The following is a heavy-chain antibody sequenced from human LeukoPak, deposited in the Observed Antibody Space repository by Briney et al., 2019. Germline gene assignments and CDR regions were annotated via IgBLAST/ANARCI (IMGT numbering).Heavy chain of an antibody. CDR2: ISWNSGSI. J-gene: IGHJ5*02. Sequence: GGSLRLSCAASGFTFDDYAMHWVRQAPGKGLEWVSGISWNSGSIGYADSVKGRFTISRDNAKNSLYLQMNSLRAEDTALYYCAKDPGGNPRSHWFDPWGQGTLVTVSS. CDR1: GFTFDDYA. D-gene: IGHD4-23*01. V-gene: IGHV3-9*01. CDR3: AKDPGGNPRSHWFDP.